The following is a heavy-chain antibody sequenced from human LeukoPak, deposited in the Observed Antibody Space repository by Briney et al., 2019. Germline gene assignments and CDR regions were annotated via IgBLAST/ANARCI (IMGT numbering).Heavy chain of an antibody. CDR2: IYYSGST. D-gene: IGHD5-18*01. J-gene: IGHJ4*02. CDR1: GGSISSYY. V-gene: IGHV4-59*01. Sequence: SETLSLTCTVSGGSISSYYWNWIRQPPGKGLEWIGYIYYSGSTNYNPSLKSRVTISVDTSKNQFSLKLSSVTAADTAVYYCARGERIQLLFRGLFGWGQGTLVTASS. CDR3: ARGERIQLLFRGLFG.